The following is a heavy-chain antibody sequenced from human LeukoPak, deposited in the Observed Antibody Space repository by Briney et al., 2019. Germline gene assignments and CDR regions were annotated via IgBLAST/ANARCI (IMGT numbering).Heavy chain of an antibody. Sequence: SETLSLTCGVSGGSISSENWWSWVRQPSGKGLEWIGEVYHSGGTSYNPSLKSRVAISVDSSRNQFSLTLNSVTAADTAVYFCARAGYYCLHYWGQGTLVTVSS. CDR2: VYHSGGT. V-gene: IGHV4-4*02. J-gene: IGHJ4*02. CDR1: GGSISSENW. CDR3: ARAGYYCLHY. D-gene: IGHD2-15*01.